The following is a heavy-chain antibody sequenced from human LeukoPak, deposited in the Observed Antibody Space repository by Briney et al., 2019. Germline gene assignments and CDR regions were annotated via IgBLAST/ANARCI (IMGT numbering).Heavy chain of an antibody. CDR2: INHSGST. CDR3: ARLIAAAGTQGNWFDP. D-gene: IGHD6-13*01. Sequence: PSETLSLTCAVYGVSFSGYYWSWIRQPPGKGLEWIGEINHSGSTNHNPSLKSRVTISVDTSKNQFSLKLSSVTAADTAVYYCARLIAAAGTQGNWFDPWGQGTLVTVSS. J-gene: IGHJ5*02. V-gene: IGHV4-34*01. CDR1: GVSFSGYY.